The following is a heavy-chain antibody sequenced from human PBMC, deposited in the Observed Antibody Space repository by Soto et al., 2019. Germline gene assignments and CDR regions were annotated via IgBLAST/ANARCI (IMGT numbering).Heavy chain of an antibody. Sequence: SETLSLTCAVYGGSFSDYYWSWIRQPPGKGLEWIGEINHSGSTNYNPSLKSRVTISVDTSKNQFSLKLSSVTAADTAVYYCARGPISYYDSSVADWGQGTLVTVSS. J-gene: IGHJ4*02. D-gene: IGHD3-22*01. V-gene: IGHV4-34*01. CDR2: INHSGST. CDR3: ARGPISYYDSSVAD. CDR1: GGSFSDYY.